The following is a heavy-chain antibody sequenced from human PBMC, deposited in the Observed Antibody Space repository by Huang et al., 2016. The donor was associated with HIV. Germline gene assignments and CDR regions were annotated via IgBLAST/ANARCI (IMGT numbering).Heavy chain of an antibody. J-gene: IGHJ4*02. Sequence: MSWVRQVPGKGLEWVSVIYSDESTYFADSGKGRFTISRDNSKNTLNLQMNSLRAEDTAVYYCAAQWELRGGVDFWGQGTLVTVSS. D-gene: IGHD1-26*01. CDR2: IYSDEST. CDR3: AAQWELRGGVDF. V-gene: IGHV3-53*01.